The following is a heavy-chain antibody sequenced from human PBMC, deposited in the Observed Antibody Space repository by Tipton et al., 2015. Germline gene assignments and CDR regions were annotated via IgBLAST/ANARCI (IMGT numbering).Heavy chain of an antibody. D-gene: IGHD4-17*01. V-gene: IGHV4-59*12. CDR2: VYYRGSS. J-gene: IGHJ3*02. Sequence: TLSLTCTVSGGSINTAYWSWIRQPPGKGLEWLGQVYYRGSSYNNPPLRSRITISIDPSKDQFTLRLISVTAADTAVYYCANGDDNYGFRRGVFDIWAPGTMVPASS. CDR1: GGSINTAY. CDR3: ANGDDNYGFRRGVFDI.